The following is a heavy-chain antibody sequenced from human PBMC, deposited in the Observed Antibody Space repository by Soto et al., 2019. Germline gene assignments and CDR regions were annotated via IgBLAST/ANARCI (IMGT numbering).Heavy chain of an antibody. CDR3: ARDPCITRCTGY. CDR1: GYTFTSYA. V-gene: IGHV1-3*01. D-gene: IGHD2-2*01. CDR2: INAGNGNT. J-gene: IGHJ4*02. Sequence: QVQLVQSGAEVKKPGASVKVSCKASGYTFTSYAMHWVRQSPGQRLEWMGWINAGNGNTKYSQKSQGRVTRTRDTSARTGYRELSSLRTEGTAVYYCARDPCITRCTGYWCKETMVTVSS.